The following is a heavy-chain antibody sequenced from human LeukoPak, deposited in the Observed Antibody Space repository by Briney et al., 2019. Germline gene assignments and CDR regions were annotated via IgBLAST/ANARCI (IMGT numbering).Heavy chain of an antibody. CDR1: GFTFSSYA. J-gene: IGHJ4*02. D-gene: IGHD1-26*01. Sequence: GGSLRLSCSASGFTFSSYALDWVRQAPGKGLEYVSGISSNGINTYYVDSVKGRFIISRDNSKNTVYLQMSSLRAEDTAVYYSVKPKVGATFDSWGQGTLVTVSS. CDR3: VKPKVGATFDS. CDR2: ISSNGINT. V-gene: IGHV3-64D*06.